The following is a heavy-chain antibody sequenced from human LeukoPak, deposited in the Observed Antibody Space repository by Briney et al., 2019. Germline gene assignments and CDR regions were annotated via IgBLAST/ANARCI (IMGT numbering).Heavy chain of an antibody. Sequence: PGGSLRLSCAASGFTFDDYGMSWVRQAPGKGLEWVSGINWNGGSTGYADSVKGRFTISRDNAKNSLYLQMNSLRAEDTALYYCARSPRYCSSTSCEYYMDVWGKGTTVTISS. CDR1: GFTFDDYG. CDR3: ARSPRYCSSTSCEYYMDV. V-gene: IGHV3-20*04. CDR2: INWNGGST. D-gene: IGHD2-2*01. J-gene: IGHJ6*03.